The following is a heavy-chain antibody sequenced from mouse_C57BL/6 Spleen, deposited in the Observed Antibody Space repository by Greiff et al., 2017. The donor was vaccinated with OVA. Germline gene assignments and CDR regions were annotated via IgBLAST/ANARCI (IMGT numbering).Heavy chain of an antibody. CDR1: GYTFTSYT. Sequence: LQESGAELARPGASVKMSCKASGYTFTSYTMHWVKQRPGQGLEWIGYINPSSGYTKYNQKFKDKATLTADKSSSTAYMQLSSLTSEDSAVYYCARGGSSGLWYFDVWGTGTTVTVSS. J-gene: IGHJ1*03. CDR3: ARGGSSGLWYFDV. D-gene: IGHD3-2*02. CDR2: INPSSGYT. V-gene: IGHV1-4*01.